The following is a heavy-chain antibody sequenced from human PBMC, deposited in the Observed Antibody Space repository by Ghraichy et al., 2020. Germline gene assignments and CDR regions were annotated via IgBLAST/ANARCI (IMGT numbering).Heavy chain of an antibody. CDR3: ARVPYYYDSSGYNHDAFDI. D-gene: IGHD3-22*01. J-gene: IGHJ3*02. CDR1: GGSVSSGSYY. CDR2: IYYSGST. V-gene: IGHV4-61*01. Sequence: SETLSLTCTVSGGSVSSGSYYWSWIRQPPGKGLEWIGYIYYSGSTNYKPSLKSRVTISVDTFKNQFSLKLSSVTAADTAVYYCARVPYYYDSSGYNHDAFDIWGQGTMVTVSS.